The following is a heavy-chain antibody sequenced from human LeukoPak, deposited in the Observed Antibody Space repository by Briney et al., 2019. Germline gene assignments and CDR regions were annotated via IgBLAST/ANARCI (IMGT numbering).Heavy chain of an antibody. V-gene: IGHV3-30*04. CDR3: ARVRRITMVRGVTPPNY. J-gene: IGHJ4*02. CDR1: GFTFSSYA. Sequence: GALRLSCAASGFTFSSYAMHWVRQAPGKGLEWVAVISYDGSNKYYADSVKGRFTISRDNSKNTLYLQMNSLRAEDTAVYYCARVRRITMVRGVTPPNYWGQGTLVTVSS. D-gene: IGHD3-10*01. CDR2: ISYDGSNK.